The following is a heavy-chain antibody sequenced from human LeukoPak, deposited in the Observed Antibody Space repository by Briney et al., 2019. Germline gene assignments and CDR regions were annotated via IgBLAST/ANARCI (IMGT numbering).Heavy chain of an antibody. CDR2: IYYSGST. V-gene: IGHV4-31*03. CDR3: ARDSKQWLVDY. D-gene: IGHD6-19*01. CDR1: GGSISSGGYY. Sequence: NPSQTLSLTCTVSGGSISSGGYYWSWIRQHPGKGLEWIGYIYYSGSTYYNPSLKSRVTISVDTSKNQFSLKLSSVTAADTAVYYCARDSKQWLVDYWGQGTLVTVSS. J-gene: IGHJ4*02.